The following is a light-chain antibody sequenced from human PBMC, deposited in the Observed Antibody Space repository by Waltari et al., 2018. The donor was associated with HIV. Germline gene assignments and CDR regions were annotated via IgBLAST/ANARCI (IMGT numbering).Light chain of an antibody. CDR1: QSVGGS. CDR3: QQRSSWLT. CDR2: DAS. J-gene: IGKJ4*01. V-gene: IGKV3-11*01. Sequence: EIVSTPSSATLSLSPGERASRSCGASQSVGGSLAWYQQKPGQTPRLLIYDASNRATGIPARFSGSGSGTDFTLTISSLEPEDFAVYYCQQRSSWLTFGGGTKVEIK.